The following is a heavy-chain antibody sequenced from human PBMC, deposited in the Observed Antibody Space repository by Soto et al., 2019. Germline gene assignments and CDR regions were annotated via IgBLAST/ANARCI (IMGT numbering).Heavy chain of an antibody. CDR2: IYSGGST. CDR1: GFTVSSNY. Sequence: SLRLSCAASGFTVSSNYMSWVRQAPGKGLEWVSVIYSGGSTYYADSVKGRFTISRDNSKNTLYLQMNSLRAEDTAVYYCARAPFDYYYYYMDVWGKGTTVTVSS. J-gene: IGHJ6*03. CDR3: ARAPFDYYYYYMDV. V-gene: IGHV3-66*01.